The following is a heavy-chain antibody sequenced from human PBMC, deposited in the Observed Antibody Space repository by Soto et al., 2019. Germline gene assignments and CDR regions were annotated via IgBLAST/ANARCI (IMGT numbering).Heavy chain of an antibody. CDR2: IDSSGEK. CDR1: GLSITDSEMG. Sequence: QVTLKESGPVLVKPTETLTLRCTVSGLSITDSEMGVSWIRQPPGQPLEWLAHIDSSGEKSYRTFLKSRLAISKDTAKSQIVLTMTNMDPADTATYYCARRHLADAVSPWFDPWGQGIPVTVAS. D-gene: IGHD6-19*01. CDR3: ARRHLADAVSPWFDP. J-gene: IGHJ5*02. V-gene: IGHV2-26*01.